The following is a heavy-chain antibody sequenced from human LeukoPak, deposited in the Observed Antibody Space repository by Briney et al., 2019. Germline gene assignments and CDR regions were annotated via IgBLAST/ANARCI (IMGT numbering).Heavy chain of an antibody. CDR3: AREPAAGSGNY. J-gene: IGHJ4*02. CDR1: GGSISSRGYY. Sequence: PSETLSLTCAVSGGSISSRGYYWTWIRQSAGKGLEWIARIYPSGSANYNPSFKSRVTISLDASKNQFSLKLSSVTAADTALYYCAREPAAGSGNYWGQGTLVTVSS. CDR2: IYPSGSA. D-gene: IGHD3-10*01. V-gene: IGHV4-61*02.